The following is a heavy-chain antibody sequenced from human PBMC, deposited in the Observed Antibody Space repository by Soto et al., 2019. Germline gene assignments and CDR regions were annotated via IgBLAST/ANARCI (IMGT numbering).Heavy chain of an antibody. V-gene: IGHV1-69*01. CDR1: GGTFRSHA. CDR3: AREINDMVRGHNWFDP. Sequence: QVQLVQSGAEVKKPGSSVKVSCKASGGTFRSHAINWVRQAPGQGLEWMGGSIPMFGTTNYAQKLQGRVTITADESTSTAYMELSSLRSEDTAVYYCAREINDMVRGHNWFDPWGQGTLVTVSS. J-gene: IGHJ5*02. D-gene: IGHD3-10*01. CDR2: SIPMFGTT.